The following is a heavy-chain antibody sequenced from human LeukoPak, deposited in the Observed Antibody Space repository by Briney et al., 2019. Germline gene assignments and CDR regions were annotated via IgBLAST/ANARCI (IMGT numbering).Heavy chain of an antibody. CDR3: TTFYHEYSPY. J-gene: IGHJ4*02. CDR2: IKGNADGGTP. V-gene: IGHV3-15*01. Sequence: GGSLRLSCAASGFSFMNAWMIWVRQAPAKGLEWVGRIKGNADGGTPDYAAPARGRFTISRDDSKNTLYLQMNSLKTEDTAVYYCTTFYHEYSPYWGRGTLVTVSS. CDR1: GFSFMNAW. D-gene: IGHD2/OR15-2a*01.